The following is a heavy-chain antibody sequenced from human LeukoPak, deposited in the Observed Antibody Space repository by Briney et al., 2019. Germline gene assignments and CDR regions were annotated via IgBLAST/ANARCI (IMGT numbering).Heavy chain of an antibody. CDR3: ASTPRGGIDY. Sequence: QPGRSLRLSCAASGFTFSSYWMHWVRQAPGKGLVWVSRISSDGSSTSYADSVKGRFTISRDNARSTLYLQMNSLRAEDTAVYYCASTPRGGIDYWGQGTLVSVSS. CDR1: GFTFSSYW. V-gene: IGHV3-74*01. J-gene: IGHJ4*02. D-gene: IGHD3-16*01. CDR2: ISSDGSST.